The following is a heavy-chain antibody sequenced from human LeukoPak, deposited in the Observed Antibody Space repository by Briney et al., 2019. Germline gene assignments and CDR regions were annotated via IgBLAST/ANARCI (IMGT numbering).Heavy chain of an antibody. CDR3: ARGPGQWLVPF. D-gene: IGHD6-19*01. CDR1: GFTVSSNY. V-gene: IGHV3-66*01. CDR2: IYSGGST. Sequence: GGSLRLSCAASGFTVSSNYMSWVRQAPGKGLEWVSVIYSGGSTYYADSVKGRFTISRDDSKNTLYLQMNSLRAGDTAVYYCARGPGQWLVPFWGQGTLVTVSS. J-gene: IGHJ4*02.